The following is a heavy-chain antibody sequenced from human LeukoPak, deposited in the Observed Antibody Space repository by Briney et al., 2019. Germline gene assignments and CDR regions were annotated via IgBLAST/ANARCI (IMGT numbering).Heavy chain of an antibody. CDR2: TSAYNGNT. Sequence: GASVKVSCKASGYTFTSYGISWVRQAPGQGLEWMGWTSAYNGNTNYAQKLQGRVTMTTDTSTSTAYMELRSLRSDDTAVYYCARDDIVVVPAAIGLDYWGQGTLATVSS. D-gene: IGHD2-2*02. J-gene: IGHJ4*02. CDR1: GYTFTSYG. CDR3: ARDDIVVVPAAIGLDY. V-gene: IGHV1-18*04.